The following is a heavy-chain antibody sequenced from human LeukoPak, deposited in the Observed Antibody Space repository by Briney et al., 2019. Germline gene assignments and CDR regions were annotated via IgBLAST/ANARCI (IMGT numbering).Heavy chain of an antibody. V-gene: IGHV4-30-2*01. D-gene: IGHD5-12*01. CDR1: GGSISSGGYS. J-gene: IGHJ6*02. CDR2: IYHSGST. Sequence: SETLSLTCAVSGGSISSGGYSWSWIRQPPGKGLEWIGYIYHSGSTNYNPSLKSRVTISVDTSKNQFSLKLSSVTAADTAVYYCARELRFGYYYYGMDVWGQGTTVTVSS. CDR3: ARELRFGYYYYGMDV.